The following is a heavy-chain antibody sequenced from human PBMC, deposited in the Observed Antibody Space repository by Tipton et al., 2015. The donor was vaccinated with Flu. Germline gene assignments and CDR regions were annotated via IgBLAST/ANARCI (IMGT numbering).Heavy chain of an antibody. D-gene: IGHD3-10*01. CDR1: RFTFSTYG. Sequence: SLRLSCAASRFTFSTYGMHWVRQAPGKGLEWVANIKQDGSEKYYVDSVKGRFTISRDNAKNSLYLQMNSLRGDDSAVYYCARAVGGSGSYWGQGTLVTVSS. CDR3: ARAVGGSGSY. CDR2: IKQDGSEK. V-gene: IGHV3-7*01. J-gene: IGHJ4*02.